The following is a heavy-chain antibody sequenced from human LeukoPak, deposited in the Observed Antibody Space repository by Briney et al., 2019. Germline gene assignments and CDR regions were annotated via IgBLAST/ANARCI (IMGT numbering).Heavy chain of an antibody. D-gene: IGHD3-22*01. Sequence: GGSLRLSCAASGLTFSNNWMTWVRQAPGKGLEWLANINPDGSDKYYVDSMKGRFAISRDNAKNSLYLQMNSLRAEDTAVYYCARDYYDSSGYFDYWGQGTLVTVSS. J-gene: IGHJ4*02. V-gene: IGHV3-7*01. CDR3: ARDYYDSSGYFDY. CDR2: INPDGSDK. CDR1: GLTFSNNW.